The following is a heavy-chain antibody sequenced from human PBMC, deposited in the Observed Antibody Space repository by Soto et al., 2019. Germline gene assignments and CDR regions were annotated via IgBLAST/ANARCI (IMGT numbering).Heavy chain of an antibody. CDR1: GGSISSSSYY. CDR2: IYYSGST. Sequence: PSETLSLTCTVSGGSISSSSYYWGWIRQPPGKGLEWIGSIYYSGSTYYNPSLKSRVTISVDTSKNQFSLKLSSVTAADTAVYYCARVWDVLIVYAIWDPPYYFDYWGQGTLVTVSS. CDR3: ARVWDVLIVYAIWDPPYYFDY. V-gene: IGHV4-39*01. D-gene: IGHD2-8*01. J-gene: IGHJ4*02.